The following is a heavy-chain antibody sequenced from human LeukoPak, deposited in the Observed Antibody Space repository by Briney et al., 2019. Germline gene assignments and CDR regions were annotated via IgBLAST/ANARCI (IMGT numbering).Heavy chain of an antibody. CDR1: GFTFSSYS. CDR2: ISSSSSYI. D-gene: IGHD2-15*01. J-gene: IGHJ3*02. V-gene: IGHV3-21*01. Sequence: GGSLRLSCAASGFTFSSYSMNWVRQAPGKGLAWVSSISSSSSYIYYADSVKGRFTISRDNAKNSLYLQMNSLRAEDTAVYYCARDITTMVVAVSRLFGDAFDIWGQGTMVTVSS. CDR3: ARDITTMVVAVSRLFGDAFDI.